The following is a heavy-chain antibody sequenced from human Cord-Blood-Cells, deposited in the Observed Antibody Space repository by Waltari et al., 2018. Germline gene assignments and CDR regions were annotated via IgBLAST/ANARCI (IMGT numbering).Heavy chain of an antibody. Sequence: QVQLVQSGAEVKKPGASEKVSCKVSGYTLTELSIHWGRQAPGKGLEWMGGFDPEDGETIYAQKFQGRVTMTEDTSTDTAYMELSSLRSEDTAVYYCATSPPYSSSWYYFDYWGQGTLVTVSS. CDR3: ATSPPYSSSWYYFDY. CDR2: FDPEDGET. J-gene: IGHJ4*02. CDR1: GYTLTELS. V-gene: IGHV1-24*01. D-gene: IGHD6-13*01.